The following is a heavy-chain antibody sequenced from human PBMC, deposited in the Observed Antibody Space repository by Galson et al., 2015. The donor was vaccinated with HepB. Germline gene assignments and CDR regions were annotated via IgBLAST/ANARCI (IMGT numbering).Heavy chain of an antibody. Sequence: KGLEWIGSIYFSGTTYYNPSLKSRVTISVDTSKNQFSLKLSSVTAADTAVYYCARERWVLWGFDYWGQGTLVTVSS. CDR2: IYFSGTT. D-gene: IGHD3-16*01. CDR3: ARERWVLWGFDY. V-gene: IGHV4-39*07. J-gene: IGHJ4*02.